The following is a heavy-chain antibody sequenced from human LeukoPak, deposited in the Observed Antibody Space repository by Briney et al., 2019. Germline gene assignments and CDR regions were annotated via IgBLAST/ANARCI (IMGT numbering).Heavy chain of an antibody. Sequence: GGSLRLSCEASGFSISTYWMTWVRQAPGKGLEWVATIKQDGTEKYYVVSVKGRFSVSRDNAKKSLYLQMDSLRLEDTAVYYCARVGRLGISQYMDVWGKGTTVTVSS. CDR1: GFSISTYW. CDR2: IKQDGTEK. V-gene: IGHV3-7*01. J-gene: IGHJ6*03. CDR3: ARVGRLGISQYMDV. D-gene: IGHD3-9*01.